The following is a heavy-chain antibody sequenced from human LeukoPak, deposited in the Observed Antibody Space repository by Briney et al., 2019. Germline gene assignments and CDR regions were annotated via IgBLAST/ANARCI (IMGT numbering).Heavy chain of an antibody. Sequence: PGRSLRLSCAASGFTFSSYGMHWVRQAPGKGLEWVAVISYDGSNKYYADSVEGRFTISRDNSKNTLYLQMNSLRAEDTAVYYCAKGFMGAVAGTDWFDPWGQGTLVTVSS. CDR3: AKGFMGAVAGTDWFDP. J-gene: IGHJ5*02. D-gene: IGHD6-19*01. CDR1: GFTFSSYG. CDR2: ISYDGSNK. V-gene: IGHV3-30*18.